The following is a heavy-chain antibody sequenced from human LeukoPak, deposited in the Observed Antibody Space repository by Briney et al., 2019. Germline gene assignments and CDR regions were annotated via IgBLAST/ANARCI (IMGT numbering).Heavy chain of an antibody. CDR3: AALQYQLLSYGMDV. CDR1: VLTFSRYS. J-gene: IGHJ6*02. CDR2: ISSSSSYI. Sequence: PWGSLRLSCAASVLTFSRYSMNWVRQAPGKGLEWVSSISSSSSYIYYADSVKGRFTISRDNAKNSLYLQMNSLRAEDTAVYYCAALQYQLLSYGMDVWGQGTTVTVSS. V-gene: IGHV3-21*01. D-gene: IGHD2-2*01.